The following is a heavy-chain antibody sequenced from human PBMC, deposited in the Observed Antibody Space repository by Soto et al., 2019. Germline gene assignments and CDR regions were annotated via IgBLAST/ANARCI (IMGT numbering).Heavy chain of an antibody. V-gene: IGHV3-23*01. D-gene: IGHD4-17*01. CDR2: VSGSGDKR. Sequence: LESGGASVQPGESLRLSCAASGFTFSAYAMNWVRQAPGKGLEWVSGVSGSGDKRHYADSVRGRFTISRDNFKNTVDLQVDSLRVEDTAIYYCAKAVTKSSFSQDWYFDLWGRGTQVTVSS. J-gene: IGHJ2*01. CDR1: GFTFSAYA. CDR3: AKAVTKSSFSQDWYFDL.